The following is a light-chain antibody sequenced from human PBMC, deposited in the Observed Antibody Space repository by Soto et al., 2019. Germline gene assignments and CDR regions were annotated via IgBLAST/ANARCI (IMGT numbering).Light chain of an antibody. J-gene: IGKJ1*01. Sequence: EIVLTQSPGTLSLSPGERATLSCRASQSVDTFLVWYQQKPGQAPRLLISGASSRATGIPDRFRGSGSGTEFTLTISGLEPEDFAVYYCQQYANSPPWTFGQGTKVEIK. CDR2: GAS. CDR1: QSVDTF. V-gene: IGKV3-20*01. CDR3: QQYANSPPWT.